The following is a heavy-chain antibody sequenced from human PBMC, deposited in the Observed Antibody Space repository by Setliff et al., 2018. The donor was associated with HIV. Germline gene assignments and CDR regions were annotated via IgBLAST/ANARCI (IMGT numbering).Heavy chain of an antibody. Sequence: ASVKVSCKASGYTFTSNHMHWGRQAPGQGLEWMGTINPSGGDTIYAPEFQGRVTMTTDTSTRTAYMELSGLTSEDTAVYFCARDDPLYYDSSGYYYVVAFDIWGQGTMVTVSS. J-gene: IGHJ3*02. CDR2: INPSGGDT. CDR3: ARDDPLYYDSSGYYYVVAFDI. D-gene: IGHD3-22*01. CDR1: GYTFTSNH. V-gene: IGHV1-46*01.